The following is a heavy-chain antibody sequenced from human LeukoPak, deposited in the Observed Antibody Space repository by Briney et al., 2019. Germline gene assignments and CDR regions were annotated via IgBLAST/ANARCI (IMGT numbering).Heavy chain of an antibody. J-gene: IGHJ6*03. CDR1: GYTFTGYY. Sequence: ASVKVSCKASGYTFTGYYMHWVRQAPGQGLEWMGWINPNSGGTNYAQKFQGRVTMTRDTSISTAYMELSRLRSDDTAVYYCARGIPSSSLNFYGSGSQENKRLKKFYYYYMDVWGKGTTVTVSS. D-gene: IGHD3-10*01. V-gene: IGHV1-2*02. CDR2: INPNSGGT. CDR3: ARGIPSSSLNFYGSGSQENKRLKKFYYYYMDV.